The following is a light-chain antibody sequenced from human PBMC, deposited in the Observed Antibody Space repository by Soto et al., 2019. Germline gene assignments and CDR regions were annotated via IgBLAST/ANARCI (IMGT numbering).Light chain of an antibody. CDR3: SSYAGGKNFYV. J-gene: IGLJ1*01. V-gene: IGLV2-8*01. Sequence: QSAMTQPPSVSAAPGQKVTISCSGSSSNIGGNSVSWYQQLPGTAPKLLIYEVTKRPSGVPDRFSGSKSGNTASLTVSGLQAEDEADYHCSSYAGGKNFYVFGTGTKLTVL. CDR2: EVT. CDR1: SSNIGGNS.